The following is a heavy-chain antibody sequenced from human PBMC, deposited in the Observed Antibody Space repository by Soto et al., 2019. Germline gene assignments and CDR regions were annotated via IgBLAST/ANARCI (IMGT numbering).Heavy chain of an antibody. Sequence: GGSLGLSCAASEFTVSSNYMSWVRQAPGKGLEWVSIIYSDGNTYYADSVKGRFTVSRDNSKNTLNLQMNTLTAEDTAVYYCARGDFDCSGEGTLVPXSS. J-gene: IGHJ4*02. CDR1: EFTVSSNY. CDR2: IYSDGNT. CDR3: ARGDFDC. V-gene: IGHV3-66*01.